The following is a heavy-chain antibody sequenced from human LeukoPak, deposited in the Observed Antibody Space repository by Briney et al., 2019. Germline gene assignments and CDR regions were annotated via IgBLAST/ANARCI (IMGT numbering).Heavy chain of an antibody. J-gene: IGHJ6*03. CDR1: GFTFSSYA. V-gene: IGHV3-23*01. CDR3: ARDWREWLSYYYYYYMDV. CDR2: ISGSGGST. Sequence: GGSLRLSCAASGFTFSSYAMSWVRQAPGKGLEWVSAISGSGGSTYYADSVKGRFTISRDNSKNTLYLQMNSLRAEDTAVYYCARDWREWLSYYYYYYMDVWGKGTTVTVSS. D-gene: IGHD3-3*01.